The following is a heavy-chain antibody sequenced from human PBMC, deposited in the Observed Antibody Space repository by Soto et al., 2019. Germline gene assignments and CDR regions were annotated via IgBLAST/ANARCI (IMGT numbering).Heavy chain of an antibody. CDR1: GYTFTSYG. J-gene: IGHJ2*01. CDR2: ISAYNGNT. D-gene: IGHD3-10*01. Sequence: ASVKVSCKASGYTFTSYGISWVRQAPGQGLEWMGWISAYNGNTNYAQKLQGSVTMTTDTSTSTAYMELRSLRSDDTAVYYCARPYGSGSYYWYFDLWGRGTLVTVSS. CDR3: ARPYGSGSYYWYFDL. V-gene: IGHV1-18*01.